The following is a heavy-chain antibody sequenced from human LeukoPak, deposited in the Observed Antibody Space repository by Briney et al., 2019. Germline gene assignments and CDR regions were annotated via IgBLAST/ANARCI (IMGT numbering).Heavy chain of an antibody. CDR1: GGSISSYY. J-gene: IGHJ4*02. V-gene: IGHV4-59*08. Sequence: SETLSLTCTVSGGSISSYYWSWIRQPPGKGLEWIGYIYYSGSTNYNPSLKSRVTISVDTSKNQFSLKLSSVTAADTAVYYCARRRFVRGPDVVNLFDHWGQGTLVTVSS. CDR3: ARRRFVRGPDVVNLFDH. D-gene: IGHD2-8*01. CDR2: IYYSGST.